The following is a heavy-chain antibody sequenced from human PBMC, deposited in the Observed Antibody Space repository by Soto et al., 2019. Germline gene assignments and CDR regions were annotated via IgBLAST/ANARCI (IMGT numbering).Heavy chain of an antibody. V-gene: IGHV4-31*03. J-gene: IGHJ4*02. CDR3: ARGGPAAAFFDY. Sequence: QVQLQESGPGLVKPSQTLSLTCSVSGASISSGGYYWNWIRQPPGKGLEWIGYIFYSRSTYSNPSLKSRITISVDTSRNQFSLNLNSVTAADTAVYYCARGGPAAAFFDYWGQGTLVTVSS. CDR1: GASISSGGYY. CDR2: IFYSRST. D-gene: IGHD2-2*01.